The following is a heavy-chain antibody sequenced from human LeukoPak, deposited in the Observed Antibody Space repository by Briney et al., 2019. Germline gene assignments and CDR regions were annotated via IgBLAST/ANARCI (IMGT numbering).Heavy chain of an antibody. CDR2: ISAYNDNT. CDR1: GYTFTNYG. D-gene: IGHD2-15*01. Sequence: ASVKVSCKASGYTFTNYGISWVRQAPGQGLEWMGGISAYNDNTNYAQKLQGRVTMTTDTSTRTAYMELRSLRSDDTAVYYCARDARCSGDNCYDYWGQGTLVTVSS. J-gene: IGHJ4*02. CDR3: ARDARCSGDNCYDY. V-gene: IGHV1-18*01.